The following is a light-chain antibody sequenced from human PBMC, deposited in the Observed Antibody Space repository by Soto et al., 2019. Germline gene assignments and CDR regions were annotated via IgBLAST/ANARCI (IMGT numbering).Light chain of an antibody. Sequence: DIVLTQSPATLSVSPGDRVTLSCRASESLFGFLAWYQPKPGQSPRLLIYGGSTRATGIPARFSGSGSATDFTLTISSLQSEDFAVYFCQSYNDWPFASGLGTKLEI. CDR3: QSYNDWPFA. CDR1: ESLFGF. J-gene: IGKJ2*01. CDR2: GGS. V-gene: IGKV3-15*01.